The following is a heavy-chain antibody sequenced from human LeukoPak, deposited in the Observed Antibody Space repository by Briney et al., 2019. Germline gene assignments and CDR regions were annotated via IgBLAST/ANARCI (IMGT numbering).Heavy chain of an antibody. Sequence: PSETLSLTCTVPGGSISSSSYYWGWIRQPPGKGLEWIGSIYYSGSTYYNPSLKSRVTISVGTSKNQSSLKLSSVTAADTAVYYCARPGYSRDHDAFDIWGQGTMVTVSS. D-gene: IGHD6-13*01. V-gene: IGHV4-39*01. J-gene: IGHJ3*02. CDR1: GGSISSSSYY. CDR2: IYYSGST. CDR3: ARPGYSRDHDAFDI.